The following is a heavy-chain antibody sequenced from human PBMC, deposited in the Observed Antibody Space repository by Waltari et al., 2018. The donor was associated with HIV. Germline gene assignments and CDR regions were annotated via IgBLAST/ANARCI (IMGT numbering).Heavy chain of an antibody. D-gene: IGHD3-22*01. CDR2: INHSGST. Sequence: QVQLQQWGAGLLKPSETLSLTCAVYGGSFSGYYWSWIRQPPGKGLEGIGEINHSGSTNYNPSLKSRVTISVDTAKNQFALKLSSVTAADTAVYYCARGEGYYYDSSGSPGWFDPWGQGTLVTVSS. CDR3: ARGEGYYYDSSGSPGWFDP. J-gene: IGHJ5*02. CDR1: GGSFSGYY. V-gene: IGHV4-34*01.